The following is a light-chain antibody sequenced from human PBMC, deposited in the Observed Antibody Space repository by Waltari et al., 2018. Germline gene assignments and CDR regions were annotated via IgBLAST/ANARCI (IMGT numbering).Light chain of an antibody. V-gene: IGLV2-14*01. CDR2: EVN. CDR1: SSDVGGYNY. J-gene: IGLJ1*01. CDR3: TSYTSSITYV. Sequence: QSALTQPASVSGSPGQSITISCTVTSSDVGGYNYVSWYQQHPGKAPKLMIYEVNNRPSGVSDRFSGSKSGNTASLTISGLQAEDEADYYCTSYTSSITYVFGTGTKVTVL.